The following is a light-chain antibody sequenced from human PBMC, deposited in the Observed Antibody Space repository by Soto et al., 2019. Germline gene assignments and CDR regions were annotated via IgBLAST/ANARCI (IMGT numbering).Light chain of an antibody. CDR3: SSYTRSITR. V-gene: IGLV2-14*01. J-gene: IGLJ1*01. Sequence: QSALTQPASVSGSPEQSITISCTGTSRDVGGYNYVSWYQQHPAKATKVMIYAVTDRPSGVSRRCSGTKTGNTASLTISWLQAEAEDDYYCSSYTRSITRFGTGTKSTVL. CDR2: AVT. CDR1: SRDVGGYNY.